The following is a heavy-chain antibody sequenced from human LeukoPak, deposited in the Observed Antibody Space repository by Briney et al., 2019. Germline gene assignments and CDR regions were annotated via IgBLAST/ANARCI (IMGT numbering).Heavy chain of an antibody. CDR3: ARDDHYYDSSGGYYYGMDV. V-gene: IGHV4-59*01. CDR2: IYYSGST. CDR1: GGSISSYY. J-gene: IGHJ6*02. Sequence: SETLSLTCTVSGGSISSYYWHWIRQPPGKGLEWVGYIYYSGSTKYNPSLKSRVTISVHTSKNQFSLKLSSVTAADTAVYYCARDDHYYDSSGGYYYGMDVWGQGTTVTVSS. D-gene: IGHD3-22*01.